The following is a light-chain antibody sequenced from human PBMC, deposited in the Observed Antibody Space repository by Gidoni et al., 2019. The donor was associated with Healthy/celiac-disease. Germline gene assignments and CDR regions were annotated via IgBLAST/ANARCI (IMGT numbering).Light chain of an antibody. CDR1: QSALYSSNNKNY. Sequence: DLVMTQSPDSLAVSPVERATINCKSSQSALYSSNNKNYLAWYQQKPGQPPKLLIYWASTRESGVPDRFSGSGSGTDFTLTISSLQAEDVAVYYCQQYYSTPYTFGQGTKLEIK. V-gene: IGKV4-1*01. J-gene: IGKJ2*01. CDR3: QQYYSTPYT. CDR2: WAS.